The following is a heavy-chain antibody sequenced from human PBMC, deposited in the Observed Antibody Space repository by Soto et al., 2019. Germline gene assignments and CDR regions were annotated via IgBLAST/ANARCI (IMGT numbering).Heavy chain of an antibody. Sequence: EVQLVESGGGLVQPGGSLRLSCAASGFTFSSYSMNWVRQAPGKGLEWVSYISSTGTTIYYADSVKGRFTISRDNAKNSLSLQMNSLRDEDTAVYYCARGWGCSGGRCYSDNWGQGTLVTVSP. D-gene: IGHD2-15*01. J-gene: IGHJ4*02. CDR3: ARGWGCSGGRCYSDN. V-gene: IGHV3-48*02. CDR2: ISSTGTTI. CDR1: GFTFSSYS.